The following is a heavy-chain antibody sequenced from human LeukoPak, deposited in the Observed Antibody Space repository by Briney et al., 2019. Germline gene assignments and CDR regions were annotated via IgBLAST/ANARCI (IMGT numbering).Heavy chain of an antibody. CDR1: GYTLTELS. CDR2: FDPEDGET. CDR3: ATRDSARYYFDY. V-gene: IGHV1-24*01. Sequence: GASVKVSCKVSGYTLTELSMHWVRQAPGKGLEWMGGFDPEDGETIYAQKFQGRVTMTEDTSTDTAYMELSSLRSEDTAVYYCATRDSARYYFDYWGQGTPVTVSS. D-gene: IGHD2-21*02. J-gene: IGHJ4*02.